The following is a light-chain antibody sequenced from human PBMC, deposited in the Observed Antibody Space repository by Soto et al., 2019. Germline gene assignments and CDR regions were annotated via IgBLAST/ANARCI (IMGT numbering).Light chain of an antibody. CDR1: QSVSSSY. CDR2: GAS. V-gene: IGKV3-20*01. J-gene: IGKJ3*01. CDR3: QQDGSSPGVT. Sequence: EIVLTQSPGTLSLSPGERATRSCRASQSVSSSYLAWYQQKPGQAPRLLIYGASSRATGIPDRFSGSGSGTDCTLTISRLEPEDFAVYYCQQDGSSPGVTFGPGTKVDIK.